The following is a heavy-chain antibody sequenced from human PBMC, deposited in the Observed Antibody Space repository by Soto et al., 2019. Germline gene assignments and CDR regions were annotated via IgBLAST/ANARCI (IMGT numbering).Heavy chain of an antibody. Sequence: HGCSLRLSSAFWGFEVMSYWMSWVRKAPGKGLEWVASIKDDGSEIYYLQSVRGRFSISRDSAGNALHLTMNYLSAEDTGVYFCARDIGFDYVNWGQGTRGT. J-gene: IGHJ4*02. CDR1: GFEVMSYW. V-gene: IGHV3-7*01. CDR2: IKDDGSEI. CDR3: ARDIGFDYVN. D-gene: IGHD3-16*01.